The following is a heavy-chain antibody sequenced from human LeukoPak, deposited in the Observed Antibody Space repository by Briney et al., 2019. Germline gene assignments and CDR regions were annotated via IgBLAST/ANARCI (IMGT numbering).Heavy chain of an antibody. V-gene: IGHV4-34*01. J-gene: IGHJ4*02. D-gene: IGHD3-10*02. CDR1: GGSFSGYY. CDR2: INHSGST. CDR3: ARGNYVTDY. Sequence: SETLSLTCAVYGGSFSGYYWSWIRQPPGKGLGWIGEINHSGSTNYNPSLKSRVTISVDTSKNQFSLKLSSVTAADTAVYYCARGNYVTDYWGQGTLVTVSS.